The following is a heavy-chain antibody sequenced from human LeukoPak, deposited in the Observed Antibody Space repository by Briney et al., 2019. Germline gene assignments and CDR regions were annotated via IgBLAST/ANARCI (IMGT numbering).Heavy chain of an antibody. D-gene: IGHD4-17*01. J-gene: IGHJ3*02. Sequence: SVTVSCKASGGTFSSYAISWVRQAPGQGLEWLGGIIPIFGTANYAQKFQGRVTITADKSTSTAYMELSSLRSEDTAVYYCASWQMTTVTTLAFDIWGQGTMVTVSS. CDR2: IIPIFGTA. V-gene: IGHV1-69*06. CDR1: GGTFSSYA. CDR3: ASWQMTTVTTLAFDI.